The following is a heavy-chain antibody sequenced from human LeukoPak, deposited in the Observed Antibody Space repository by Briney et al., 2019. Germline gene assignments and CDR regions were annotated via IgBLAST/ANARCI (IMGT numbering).Heavy chain of an antibody. CDR3: ARGRRDYVWGSYRLPFDY. D-gene: IGHD3-16*02. J-gene: IGHJ4*02. Sequence: PSETLSLTCTVSGGSISSYYWSWIRQPPGKGLEWIGYIYYSGSTNYNPSLKSRVTISVDTSKNQFSLKLSSVTAADTAVYYCARGRRDYVWGSYRLPFDYWGQGTLVTVSS. V-gene: IGHV4-59*12. CDR1: GGSISSYY. CDR2: IYYSGST.